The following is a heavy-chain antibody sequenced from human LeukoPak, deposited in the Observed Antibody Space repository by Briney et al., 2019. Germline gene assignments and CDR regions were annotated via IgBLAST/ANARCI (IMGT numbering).Heavy chain of an antibody. V-gene: IGHV3-23*01. D-gene: IGHD1-1*01. J-gene: IGHJ4*02. CDR1: GFTFSSYG. CDR2: ISGSGGST. CDR3: AKDLREWNDVKTYFDY. Sequence: GGSLRLSCAASGFTFSSYGMSWVRQAPGKGLEWVSAISGSGGSTYYADSVKGRFTISRDNSKNTLYLQMNSLRAEDTAVYYCAKDLREWNDVKTYFDYWGQGTLVTVSS.